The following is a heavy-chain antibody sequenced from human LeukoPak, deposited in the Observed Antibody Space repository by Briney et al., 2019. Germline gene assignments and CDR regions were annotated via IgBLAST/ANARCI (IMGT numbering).Heavy chain of an antibody. CDR3: ARRRGRSYDILTGNSNYFDY. J-gene: IGHJ4*02. CDR2: IYHSGST. Sequence: SETLSLTCAVSGYSISSGYYWGWIRQPPGQGLEWIGSIYHSGSTYYNPSLKSRVTIAVETSKNQFSLKLSSVTAADTAVYYCARRRGRSYDILTGNSNYFDYWGQGTLVTVSS. CDR1: GYSISSGYY. V-gene: IGHV4-38-2*01. D-gene: IGHD3-9*01.